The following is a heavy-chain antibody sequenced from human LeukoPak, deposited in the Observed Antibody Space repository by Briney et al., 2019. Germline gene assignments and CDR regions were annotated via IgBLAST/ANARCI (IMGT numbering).Heavy chain of an antibody. CDR1: GGSFSGYY. Sequence: SETLSLTCAVYGGSFSGYYWSWIRQPPGKGLEWIGEINHSGSTYYNPSLKSRVSISVDTSKDQFSLNLSSVTAADTAVYYCARRSVTIIRGSFDPWGQGTLVTVSS. J-gene: IGHJ5*02. D-gene: IGHD3-3*01. CDR2: INHSGST. V-gene: IGHV4-34*01. CDR3: ARRSVTIIRGSFDP.